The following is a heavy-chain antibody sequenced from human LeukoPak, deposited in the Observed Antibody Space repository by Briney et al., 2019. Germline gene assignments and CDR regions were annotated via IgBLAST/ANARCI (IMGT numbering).Heavy chain of an antibody. D-gene: IGHD3-10*01. V-gene: IGHV4-4*07. CDR3: ARGSETYYYGSGSLRKENWFDP. CDR1: GYSISSSYY. Sequence: SETLSLTCTVSGYSISSSYYWSWIRQPAGQGLEWIGRIYTSGSTNYNPSLKSRVTMSVDTSKNQFSLKLSSVTAADTAVYYCARGSETYYYGSGSLRKENWFDPWGQGTLVTVSS. J-gene: IGHJ5*02. CDR2: IYTSGST.